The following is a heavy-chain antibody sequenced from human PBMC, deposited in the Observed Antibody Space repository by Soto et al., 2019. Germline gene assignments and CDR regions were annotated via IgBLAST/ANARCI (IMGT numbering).Heavy chain of an antibody. V-gene: IGHV3-33*01. CDR1: RFTFSSYG. CDR3: AREVTTDSSTTYFDY. Sequence: PGGSLRLSCAASRFTFSSYGMHWVRQAPGKGLEWVAVVWYDGNNKYYTDSVKGRFTISRDNSENTLYLQMNSLGAEDTAVYYCAREVTTDSSTTYFDYWGQGTLVTVSS. D-gene: IGHD4-17*01. J-gene: IGHJ4*02. CDR2: VWYDGNNK.